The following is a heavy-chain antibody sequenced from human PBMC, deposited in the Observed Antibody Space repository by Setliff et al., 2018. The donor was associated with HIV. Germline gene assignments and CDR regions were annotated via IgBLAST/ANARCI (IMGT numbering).Heavy chain of an antibody. CDR2: FSPGSGGT. D-gene: IGHD2-21*01. V-gene: IGHV1-18*04. J-gene: IGHJ5*01. CDR1: GFTFINYY. Sequence: ASVKVSCKASGFTFINYYIHWVRQAPGQGLEWMGRFSPGSGGTTFVSQRLQDRVKMTSDTSTTTAYMELMSLRSDDTAIYYCARDAKYGESHLGWFDFWGQGTLVTVSS. CDR3: ARDAKYGESHLGWFDF.